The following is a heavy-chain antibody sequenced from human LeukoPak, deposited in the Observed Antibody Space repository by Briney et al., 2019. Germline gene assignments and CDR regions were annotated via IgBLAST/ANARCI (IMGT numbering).Heavy chain of an antibody. V-gene: IGHV4-39*01. J-gene: IGHJ5*02. D-gene: IGHD2-21*01. CDR1: GDSISSTNFY. Sequence: SETLSLTCTVSGDSISSTNFYWGWIRQPPGKGLEWIGSIYNTGSTYYNPSLKSRVTISVDTSKNQFSLKLSSVTAADTAVYYCARQDSSGPYWTWGQGTLVTVSS. CDR2: IYNTGST. CDR3: ARQDSSGPYWT.